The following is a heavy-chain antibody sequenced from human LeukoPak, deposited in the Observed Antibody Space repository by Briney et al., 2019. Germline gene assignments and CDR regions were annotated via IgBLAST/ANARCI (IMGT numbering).Heavy chain of an antibody. CDR2: IKQDGSEK. Sequence: GGSLRVSCAASGFTFSSYWMSWVRQAPGKGLEWVANIKQDGSEKYYVDSVKGRFTISRDNAKNSLYLQMNSLRAEDTAVYYCARDRYGDYGFFDYWGQGTLVTVSS. J-gene: IGHJ4*02. CDR1: GFTFSSYW. V-gene: IGHV3-7*01. CDR3: ARDRYGDYGFFDY. D-gene: IGHD4-17*01.